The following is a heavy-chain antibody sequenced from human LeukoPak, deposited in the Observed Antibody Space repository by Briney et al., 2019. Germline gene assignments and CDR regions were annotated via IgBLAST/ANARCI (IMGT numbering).Heavy chain of an antibody. CDR2: ISGSGGST. Sequence: GGSLRLSCAASGFTFSSYAMSWVRQAPGKGLEWVSAISGSGGSTYYADSVKGRFTISRDNSKNTLYLQMNSLRAEDTAVYYRAAGVLMVYADYWGQGTLVTGSS. CDR1: GFTFSSYA. J-gene: IGHJ4*02. D-gene: IGHD2-8*01. CDR3: AAGVLMVYADY. V-gene: IGHV3-23*01.